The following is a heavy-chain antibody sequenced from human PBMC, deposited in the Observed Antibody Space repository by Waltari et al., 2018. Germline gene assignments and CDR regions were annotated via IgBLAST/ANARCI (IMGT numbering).Heavy chain of an antibody. CDR1: GDAINSGYY. J-gene: IGHJ4*02. D-gene: IGHD2-8*02. Sequence: QVQLQESGPGLVKPSETLSLTCDVSGDAINSGYYWGWIRQPPGKGLEWVATLYHSGTTFYNPSLNSRVTTSMDTSKNQFSLKLKSVTAADTAVYYCTRQVLGYCTSAACRRLESWGQGKLVTVSS. CDR2: LYHSGTT. V-gene: IGHV4-38-2*01. CDR3: TRQVLGYCTSAACRRLES.